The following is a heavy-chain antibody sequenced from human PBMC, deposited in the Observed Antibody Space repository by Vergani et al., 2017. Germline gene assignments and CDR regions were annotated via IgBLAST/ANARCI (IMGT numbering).Heavy chain of an antibody. V-gene: IGHV4-59*11. CDR3: ASDTHSGQRADR. CDR1: FDSIRNLY. J-gene: IGHJ5*02. D-gene: IGHD6-19*01. CDR2: IHYSENT. Sequence: QVQLQESCPGLVKSSETLSLIRSVSFDSIRNLYCNWIRQPPGKGLEWIGSIHYSENTNYNPSLKTRVTISVDTSKNQFSLTLTSVTAADTAVYYCASDTHSGQRADRWGQGILVTVTS.